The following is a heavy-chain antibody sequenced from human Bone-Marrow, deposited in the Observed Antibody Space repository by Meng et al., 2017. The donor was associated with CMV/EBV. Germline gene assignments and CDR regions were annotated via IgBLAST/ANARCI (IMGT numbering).Heavy chain of an antibody. Sequence: SGFTFDDYGMRWVRQVPGKGLEWVSSINWNGGSTGYADSVRGRFTISRDNAKNSLHLQMHSLRGEDTALYYCARLGSSGRASSFDYWGQGTLVTVSS. CDR2: INWNGGST. CDR3: ARLGSSGRASSFDY. D-gene: IGHD6-19*01. CDR1: GFTFDDYG. V-gene: IGHV3-20*03. J-gene: IGHJ4*02.